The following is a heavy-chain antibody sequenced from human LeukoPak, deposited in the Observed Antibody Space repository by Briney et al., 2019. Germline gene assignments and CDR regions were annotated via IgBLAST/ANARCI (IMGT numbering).Heavy chain of an antibody. V-gene: IGHV3-30*18. J-gene: IGHJ4*02. CDR2: VSYDGSNK. CDR1: GFTFSSYG. CDR3: AKGEPASSIAARLFDY. D-gene: IGHD6-6*01. Sequence: PGRSLRLSCAASGFTFSSYGMHWVRQAPGKGLEWVAVVSYDGSNKYYADSVKGRFTISRDNSKNTLYLQMNSLRAEDTAVYYCAKGEPASSIAARLFDYWGQGTLVTVSS.